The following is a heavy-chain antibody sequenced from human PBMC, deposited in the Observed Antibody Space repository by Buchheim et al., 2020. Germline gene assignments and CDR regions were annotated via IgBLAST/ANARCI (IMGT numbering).Heavy chain of an antibody. CDR1: GGSISTGTYY. J-gene: IGHJ6*02. CDR2: IYYSGST. Sequence: QVQLQESGPGLVKPSETLSLTCSVSGGSISTGTYYWGWIRQPPGKGLEWIGSIYYSGSTYYNPSLKSRVTLSVDTSKNQFSLKLSSVTAADTAVYYCARHEDTGPDYGMDVWGQGTT. V-gene: IGHV4-39*01. CDR3: ARHEDTGPDYGMDV. D-gene: IGHD4-17*01.